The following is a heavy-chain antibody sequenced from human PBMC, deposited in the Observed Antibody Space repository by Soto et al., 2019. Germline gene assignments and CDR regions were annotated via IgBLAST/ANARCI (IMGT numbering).Heavy chain of an antibody. CDR3: AREGYSDTYSYYQTLDV. CDR2: IFHGGST. CDR1: GAPITWGDYS. D-gene: IGHD4-17*01. J-gene: IGHJ6*02. Sequence: SETLSLTCAISGAPITWGDYSWNWIRQPPGKGLEWIGYIFHGGSTNYNPSLKSRVTISVDTSKNQFSLNLRSVTAADTAVYYCAREGYSDTYSYYQTLDVWGQGTTVTVSS. V-gene: IGHV4-30-2*01.